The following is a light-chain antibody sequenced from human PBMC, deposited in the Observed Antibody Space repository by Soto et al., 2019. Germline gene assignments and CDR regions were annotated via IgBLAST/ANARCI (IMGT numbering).Light chain of an antibody. CDR3: CSYAGSYTWV. CDR1: SSDVGGYNY. V-gene: IGLV2-11*01. J-gene: IGLJ3*02. Sequence: QSALTQPRSVSGSPGQSVTISCTGTSSDVGGYNYVSWYQQHPGKAPKLMIYDVSKRPSGVPHRFSGSKSGNTASLTISGLQAEDEADYYCCSYAGSYTWVFGGGPKLTVL. CDR2: DVS.